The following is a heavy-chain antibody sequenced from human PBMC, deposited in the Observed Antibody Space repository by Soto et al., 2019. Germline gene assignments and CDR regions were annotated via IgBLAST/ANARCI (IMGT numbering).Heavy chain of an antibody. D-gene: IGHD3-10*01. Sequence: SETLSLTCAVYGGYFSGYYWSWIRQPPGKGLEWIGEINHSGSTNYNPSLKSRVTISVDTSKNQFSLKLSSVTAADTAVYYCARDLVVRGVSNPSRYYYYGMDVWGQGTTVTVSS. CDR3: ARDLVVRGVSNPSRYYYYGMDV. V-gene: IGHV4-34*01. CDR1: GGYFSGYY. J-gene: IGHJ6*02. CDR2: INHSGST.